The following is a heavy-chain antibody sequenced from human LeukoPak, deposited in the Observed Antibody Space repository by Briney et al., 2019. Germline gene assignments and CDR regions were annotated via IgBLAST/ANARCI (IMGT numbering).Heavy chain of an antibody. J-gene: IGHJ4*02. CDR2: INHSGST. Sequence: SETLSLTCAVYGGSFSGYYWSWIRQPPGKGLEWIGEINHSGSTNYNPSLKSRVTISVDTSKNQFSLKLSSVTAADTAVYYCARAYYYDSSGFPPDYWGQGTLVTVSS. CDR1: GGSFSGYY. V-gene: IGHV4-34*01. CDR3: ARAYYYDSSGFPPDY. D-gene: IGHD3-22*01.